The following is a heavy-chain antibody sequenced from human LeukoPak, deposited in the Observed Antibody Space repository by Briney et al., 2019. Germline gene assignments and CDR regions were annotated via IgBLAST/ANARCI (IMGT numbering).Heavy chain of an antibody. V-gene: IGHV4-59*01. CDR2: IYYSGST. CDR1: GGSISIYY. Sequence: SETLSLTCTVSGGSISIYYWSWIPRPPGKGLECIRYIYYSGSTNYNPSLKSRVTIYLDTPKNQFSLKLSSVTTADTALYYCAEYRSPITMVRGVGSFDYWGQGTLVTVSS. D-gene: IGHD3-10*01. CDR3: AEYRSPITMVRGVGSFDY. J-gene: IGHJ4*02.